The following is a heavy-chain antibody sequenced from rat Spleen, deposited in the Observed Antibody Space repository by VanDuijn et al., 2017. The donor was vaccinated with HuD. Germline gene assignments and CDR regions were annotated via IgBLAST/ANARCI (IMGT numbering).Heavy chain of an antibody. V-gene: IGHV5-7*01. CDR2: IIYDGSST. CDR1: GFTFSDYN. Sequence: EVQLVESGGGLVQPGRSLKLSCAASGFTFSDYNMAWVRQAPKKGLEWVATIIYDGSSTYYRDSVKGRFTISRDNAKSTLYLQMDSLRSEDTATYYCARHDGGYPLFDYWGQGVMVTVSS. J-gene: IGHJ2*01. D-gene: IGHD1-11*01. CDR3: ARHDGGYPLFDY.